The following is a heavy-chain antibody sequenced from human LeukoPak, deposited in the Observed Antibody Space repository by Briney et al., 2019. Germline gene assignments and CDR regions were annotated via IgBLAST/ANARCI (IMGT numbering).Heavy chain of an antibody. J-gene: IGHJ4*02. CDR2: INSDGITT. D-gene: IGHD2-2*01. CDR3: ARTPYCSSTTCEDFDY. Sequence: GGSLRLSCAASGFTFSSYWMHWVRQAPGKGLVWVSRINSDGITTNYADSVKGRFTISRDNAKDTLYLQMNSLRADDTAVYYCARTPYCSSTTCEDFDYWGQGTLVTVSS. V-gene: IGHV3-74*01. CDR1: GFTFSSYW.